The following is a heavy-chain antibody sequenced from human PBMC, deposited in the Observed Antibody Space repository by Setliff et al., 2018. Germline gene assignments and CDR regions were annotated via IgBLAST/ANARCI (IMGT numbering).Heavy chain of an antibody. D-gene: IGHD3-22*01. V-gene: IGHV3-74*01. J-gene: IGHJ6*03. CDR1: GFTFGSNW. CDR2: INRDGSYT. Sequence: GSLRLSCAASGFTFGSNWMYWVRQAPGKGLVWVSRINRDGSYTVYADSVEGRFTISRDNAKNSVYLQMNSLRADDTAVYYCARLALTGYDSSGYYYALDYYYYMDVWGRGTTVTVSS. CDR3: ARLALTGYDSSGYYYALDYYYYMDV.